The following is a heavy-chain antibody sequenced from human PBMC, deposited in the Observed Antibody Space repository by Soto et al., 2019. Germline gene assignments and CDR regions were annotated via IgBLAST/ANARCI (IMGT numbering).Heavy chain of an antibody. V-gene: IGHV1-8*01. CDR3: ARGLVVVVAVKEGWFDP. Sequence: ASVKVSCKASGYTFTSYDINWVRQATGQGLEWMGWMNPNSGNTGYAQKFQGRVTMTRNTSISTAYMELSSLRSEDTAVYYCARGLVVVVAVKEGWFDPWGQGTLVTVSS. CDR1: GYTFTSYD. J-gene: IGHJ5*02. D-gene: IGHD2-15*01. CDR2: MNPNSGNT.